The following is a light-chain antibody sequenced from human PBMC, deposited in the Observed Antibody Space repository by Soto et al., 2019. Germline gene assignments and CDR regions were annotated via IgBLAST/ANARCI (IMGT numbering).Light chain of an antibody. V-gene: IGKV3-11*01. Sequence: EIVLTQSPATLSLSPGERATLSCRASQRISGYLAWYQQRPGQAPRLIMYDASNRANGIPVRFSGSGSGTDYTLTITNLESEDFAVYYCRQYNNWPPVTFGQGTRLEIK. CDR1: QRISGY. CDR2: DAS. CDR3: RQYNNWPPVT. J-gene: IGKJ5*01.